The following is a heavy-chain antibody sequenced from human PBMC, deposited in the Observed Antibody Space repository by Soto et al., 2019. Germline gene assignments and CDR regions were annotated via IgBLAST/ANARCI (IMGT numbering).Heavy chain of an antibody. V-gene: IGHV1-46*01. J-gene: IGHJ5*02. CDR3: ARDLRYGDYGGWFDP. Sequence: ASVKVSCKASGGTFTSYYMHWVRQAPGQGLEWMGIINPSGGSTSYAQKFQGRVTMTRDTSTSTVYMELSSLRSEDSAVYYCARDLRYGDYGGWFDPWGQGTLVTVSS. CDR2: INPSGGST. CDR1: GGTFTSYY. D-gene: IGHD4-17*01.